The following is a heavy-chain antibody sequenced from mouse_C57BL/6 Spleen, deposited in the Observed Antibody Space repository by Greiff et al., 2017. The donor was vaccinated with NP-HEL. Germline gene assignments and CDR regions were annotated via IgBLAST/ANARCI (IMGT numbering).Heavy chain of an antibody. Sequence: QVQLKQPGAELVKPGASVKLSCKASGYTFTSYWMQWVKQRPGQGLEWIGEIDPSDSYTNYNQKFKGKATLTVDTSSSTAYMQLSSLTSEDSAVYYCARRMGGSPWFAYWGQGTLVTVSA. CDR2: IDPSDSYT. D-gene: IGHD1-1*02. J-gene: IGHJ3*01. V-gene: IGHV1-50*01. CDR1: GYTFTSYW. CDR3: ARRMGGSPWFAY.